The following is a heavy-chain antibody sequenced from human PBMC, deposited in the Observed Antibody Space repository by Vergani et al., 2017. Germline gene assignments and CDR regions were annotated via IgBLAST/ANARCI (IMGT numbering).Heavy chain of an antibody. CDR1: GGSISSYY. Sequence: QVQLQESGPGLVKPSETLSLTCTVSGGSISSYYWSWIRQPPGKGLEWIGYIYYSGSTNYNPSLKSRVTISVDTSKNQFSRKLSSVTAADTAVYYCARVRYDISVAVGITHNWFDPWGQGTLVTVSS. V-gene: IGHV4-59*01. CDR3: ARVRYDISVAVGITHNWFDP. CDR2: IYYSGST. D-gene: IGHD3-9*01. J-gene: IGHJ5*02.